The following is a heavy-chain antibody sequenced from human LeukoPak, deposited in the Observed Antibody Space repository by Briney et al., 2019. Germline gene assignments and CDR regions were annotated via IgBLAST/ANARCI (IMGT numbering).Heavy chain of an antibody. CDR1: GGSFSPYT. V-gene: IGHV1-18*04. CDR2: ISTYNGNT. CDR3: ARDYRTGFDY. D-gene: IGHD7-27*01. J-gene: IGHJ4*02. Sequence: GASVKVSCKASGGSFSPYTISWVRQAPGQGLEWLGWISTYNGNTHYAQKLQGRVTMTTDTSTTTAYMELRSLRSDDTAVYYCARDYRTGFDYWGQGTLVTVSS.